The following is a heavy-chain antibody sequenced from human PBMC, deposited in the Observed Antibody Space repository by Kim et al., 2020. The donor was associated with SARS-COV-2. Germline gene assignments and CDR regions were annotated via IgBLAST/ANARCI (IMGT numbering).Heavy chain of an antibody. V-gene: IGHV3-20*01. CDR2: INWNGGST. CDR1: GFTFDDYG. Sequence: GGSLRLSCAASGFTFDDYGMSWVRQAPGKGLEWVSGINWNGGSTGYADSVKGRFTISRDNAKNSLYLQMNSLRAEDTALYHCARTYYYGSGNYPGWDAFDIWGQGTMVTVSS. CDR3: ARTYYYGSGNYPGWDAFDI. J-gene: IGHJ3*02. D-gene: IGHD3-10*01.